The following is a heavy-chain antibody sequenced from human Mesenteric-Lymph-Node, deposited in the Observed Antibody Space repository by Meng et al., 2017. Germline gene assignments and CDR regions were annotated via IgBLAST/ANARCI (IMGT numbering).Heavy chain of an antibody. J-gene: IGHJ4*02. CDR1: GFTFSDYY. D-gene: IGHD1-1*01. CDR3: ARDKTTHDY. CDR2: ISSSGSTI. Sequence: GESLKISCAASGFTFSDYYMSWIRQAPGKGLEWVSYISSSGSTIYYADSVKGRFTISRDNAKNSLYLQMNSLRAEDTALYYCARDKTTHDYWGQGTLVTVSS. V-gene: IGHV3-11*01.